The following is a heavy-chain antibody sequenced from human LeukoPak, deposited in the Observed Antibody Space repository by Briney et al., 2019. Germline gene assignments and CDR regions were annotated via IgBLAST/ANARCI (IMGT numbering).Heavy chain of an antibody. CDR2: IYLGDSDT. J-gene: IGHJ4*02. CDR3: ARHSSYTSGWPLDY. V-gene: IGHV5-51*01. D-gene: IGHD6-19*01. Sequence: GESLKTSCKGSGDNFNRHWIGWGRQMAGKGLEWRGIIYLGDSDTRYSPSFQGQIIISADKSISTAYLQWSSLKASDTAIYYCARHSSYTSGWPLDYWGQGTLVTVSS. CDR1: GDNFNRHW.